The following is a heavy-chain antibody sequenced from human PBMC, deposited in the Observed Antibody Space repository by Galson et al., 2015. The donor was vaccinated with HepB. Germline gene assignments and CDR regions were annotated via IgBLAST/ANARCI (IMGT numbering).Heavy chain of an antibody. V-gene: IGHV3-21*01. Sequence: SLRLSCAASGFTFSSYSMNWVRQAPGKGLEWVSSISSSSSYIYYADSVKGRFTISRDNAKNSLYLQMNSLRAEDTAVYYCARDTSEVKRNYYDSSGYGVDYWGQGTLVTVSS. CDR3: ARDTSEVKRNYYDSSGYGVDY. D-gene: IGHD3-22*01. CDR1: GFTFSSYS. CDR2: ISSSSSYI. J-gene: IGHJ4*02.